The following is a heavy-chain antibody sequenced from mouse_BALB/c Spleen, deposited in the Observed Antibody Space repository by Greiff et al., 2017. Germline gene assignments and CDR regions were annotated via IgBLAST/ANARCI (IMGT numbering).Heavy chain of an antibody. J-gene: IGHJ2*01. CDR1: GYSITSGYY. V-gene: IGHV3-6*02. Sequence: EVKLLESGPGLVKPSQSLSLTCSVTGYSITSGYYWNWIRQFPGNKLEWMGYISYDGSNNYNPSLKNRISITRDTSKNQFFLKLNSVTTEDTATYYCARNWDLFDYWGQGTTLTVSS. CDR3: ARNWDLFDY. CDR2: ISYDGSN. D-gene: IGHD4-1*01.